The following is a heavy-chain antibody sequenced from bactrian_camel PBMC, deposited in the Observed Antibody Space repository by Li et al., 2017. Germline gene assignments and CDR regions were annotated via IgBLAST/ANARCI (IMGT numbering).Heavy chain of an antibody. V-gene: IGHV3S53*01. CDR3: AAERRSGPVWSDGRYSGTWHRGY. CDR1: GHTYGLYC. Sequence: VQLVESGGGSVQTGGSLRLSCTSSGHTYGLYCLGWFRQIPGKEREGLASIDSEGRTTSADSVKGRFTISWDSASNSMLLEMNNLTTEDTAIYSYAAERRSGPVWSDGRYSGTWHRGYWGQGTQVTVS. CDR2: IDSEGRT. J-gene: IGHJ4*01. D-gene: IGHD2*01.